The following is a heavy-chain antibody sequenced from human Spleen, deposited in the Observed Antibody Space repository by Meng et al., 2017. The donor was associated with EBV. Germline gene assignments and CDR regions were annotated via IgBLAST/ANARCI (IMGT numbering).Heavy chain of an antibody. CDR3: ARDYGDYLFDY. Sequence: QVRLVRSGAEVKKPGASVKVSCKTSGYTFTTYSMNWVRQAPGQGLEWMGIFNPTGGGTSYAGKFQGRVTMTSDTSTSTVYMELSSLRSEDTAVYFCARDYGDYLFDYWGQGTLVTVSS. V-gene: IGHV1-46*01. D-gene: IGHD4-17*01. CDR2: FNPTGGGT. CDR1: GYTFTTYS. J-gene: IGHJ4*02.